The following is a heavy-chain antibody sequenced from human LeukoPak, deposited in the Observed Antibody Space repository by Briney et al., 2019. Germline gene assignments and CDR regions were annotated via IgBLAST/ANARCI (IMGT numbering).Heavy chain of an antibody. CDR3: ARRRITMVRGVNRNNWFDP. CDR1: GGSFSGYY. Sequence: PSETLSLTCAVYGGSFSGYYWSWIRQPPGKGLEWIGEINHSGSTNYNPSLKSRVTISVDTSKNQFSLKLSSVTAADTAVYFCARRRITMVRGVNRNNWFDPWGQGTLVTVSS. CDR2: INHSGST. D-gene: IGHD3-10*01. V-gene: IGHV4-34*01. J-gene: IGHJ5*02.